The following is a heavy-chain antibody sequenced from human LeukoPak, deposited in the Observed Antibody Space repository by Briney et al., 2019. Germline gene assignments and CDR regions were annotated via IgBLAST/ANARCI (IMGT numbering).Heavy chain of an antibody. D-gene: IGHD3-10*01. Sequence: GGSLRLSCAASGFTFSSSAMSWVRQAPGKGLEWVSSISGSGSGGSTYYADSVKGRFTISRDNSKNTLYLQMNSLRAEDTAVYYCAKHLMRSGGAVCYDYWGQGTLVTVSS. CDR2: ISGSGSGGST. CDR3: AKHLMRSGGAVCYDY. J-gene: IGHJ4*02. V-gene: IGHV3-23*01. CDR1: GFTFSSSA.